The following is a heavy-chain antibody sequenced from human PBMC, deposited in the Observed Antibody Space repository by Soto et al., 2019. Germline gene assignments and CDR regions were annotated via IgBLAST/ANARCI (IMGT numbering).Heavy chain of an antibody. J-gene: IGHJ6*02. CDR2: ISGSGGST. CDR1: GFTFSSYA. CDR3: ARESFLKYWNYYYGMDV. D-gene: IGHD1-1*01. Sequence: PGGSLRLSCAASGFTFSSYAMSWVRQAPGKGLEWVSAISGSGGSTYYADSVKGRFTISRDNSKNTLYLQMNSLRAEDTAVYYCARESFLKYWNYYYGMDVWGQGTTVTVSS. V-gene: IGHV3-23*01.